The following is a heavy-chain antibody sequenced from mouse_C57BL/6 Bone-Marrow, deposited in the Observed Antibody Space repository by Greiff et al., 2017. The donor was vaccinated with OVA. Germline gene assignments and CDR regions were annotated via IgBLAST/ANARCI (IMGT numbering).Heavy chain of an antibody. CDR2: ISYDGSN. V-gene: IGHV3-6*01. CDR1: GYSITSGYY. J-gene: IGHJ1*03. Sequence: EVKLVESGPGLVKPSQSLSLTCSVTGYSITSGYYWNWIRQFPGNKLEWMGYISYDGSNNYNPSLKNRISITRDTSKNQFFLKLNSVTTEDTATXYCAREDDGYYYWYFDVWGTGTTVTVSS. CDR3: AREDDGYYYWYFDV. D-gene: IGHD2-3*01.